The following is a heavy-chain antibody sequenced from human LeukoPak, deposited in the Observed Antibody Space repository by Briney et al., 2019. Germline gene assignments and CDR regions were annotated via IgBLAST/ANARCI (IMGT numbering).Heavy chain of an antibody. CDR1: GGTFSSYA. J-gene: IGHJ5*02. V-gene: IGHV1-69*13. Sequence: ASVKVSCKASGGTFSSYAISWVRQAPGRGLEWMGGIIPIFGTANYAQKFQGRVTITADESTSSAYMELSSLRSEDTAVYYCANSHCSSTSCPIGFDPWGQGTPVTVSS. D-gene: IGHD2-2*01. CDR3: ANSHCSSTSCPIGFDP. CDR2: IIPIFGTA.